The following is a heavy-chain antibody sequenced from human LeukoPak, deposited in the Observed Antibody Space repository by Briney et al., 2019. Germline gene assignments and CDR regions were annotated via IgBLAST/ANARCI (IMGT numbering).Heavy chain of an antibody. CDR2: ISSSSSYI. CDR1: GGSFSGYY. CDR3: ARLGSYYFDY. D-gene: IGHD1-26*01. Sequence: ETLSLTCAVYGGSFSGYYWSWIRQPPGKGLEWVSSISSSSSYIYYADSVKGRFTISRDNAKNSLYLQMNSLRAEDTAVYYCARLGSYYFDYWGQGTLVTVSS. V-gene: IGHV3-21*01. J-gene: IGHJ4*02.